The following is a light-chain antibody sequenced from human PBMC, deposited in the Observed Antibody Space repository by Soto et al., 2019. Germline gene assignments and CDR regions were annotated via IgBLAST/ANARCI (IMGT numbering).Light chain of an antibody. CDR2: KAS. CDR3: QQYNSYPYT. CDR1: QSISSW. V-gene: IGKV1-5*03. J-gene: IGKJ2*01. Sequence: DIQMTQSPSTLSASVGDRVTISCRASQSISSWLAWYQQKPGKAPKLLIYKASSLESGVPSRFSGSGSGTEFTLTISSLQPDDFATYYCQQYNSYPYTFGQGTKLEIK.